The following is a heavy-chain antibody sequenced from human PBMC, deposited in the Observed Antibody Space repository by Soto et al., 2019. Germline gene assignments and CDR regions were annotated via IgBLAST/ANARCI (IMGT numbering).Heavy chain of an antibody. CDR1: GGSISSGGNY. D-gene: IGHD4-17*01. V-gene: IGHV4-31*03. CDR3: ARDSAMVTTKMRGLDY. J-gene: IGHJ4*02. CDR2: IYYSGST. Sequence: QVQLQESGPGLVKPSQTLSLTCTVSGGSISSGGNYWSWIRQHPGKGLEWIGYIYYSGSTYYNPSLKSRVTISVDTSKNQFSLKLSSVTAADTAVYYCARDSAMVTTKMRGLDYWGQGTLVTVSS.